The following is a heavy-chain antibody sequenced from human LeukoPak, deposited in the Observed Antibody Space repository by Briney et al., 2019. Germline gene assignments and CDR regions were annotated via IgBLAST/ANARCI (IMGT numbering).Heavy chain of an antibody. Sequence: GASVKVSCKASGYTFTGYYMHWVRQAPGQGLEWMGWINPNSGGTNYAQKFQGRVTMTRDTSISTAYIELSSLRSEDTAVYYCARDGGYYDILTGYRYYYMDVWGKGTTVTVSS. CDR3: ARDGGYYDILTGYRYYYMDV. CDR2: INPNSGGT. CDR1: GYTFTGYY. D-gene: IGHD3-9*01. V-gene: IGHV1-2*02. J-gene: IGHJ6*03.